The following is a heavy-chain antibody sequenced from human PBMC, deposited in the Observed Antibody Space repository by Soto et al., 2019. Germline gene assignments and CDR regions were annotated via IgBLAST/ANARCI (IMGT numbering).Heavy chain of an antibody. CDR1: GGSISSDGYY. V-gene: IGHV4-31*03. CDR3: TREGRINKSDLDY. J-gene: IGHJ4*02. Sequence: PSETLSLTCTVSGGSISSDGYYWSWIRQHPGKVLEWIGYIFYSGTIYYNPSLKSRVTIXXXXSXKXFXLXXXSLTXADTALYYCTREGRINKSDLDYWGQGTLVTVSS. CDR2: IFYSGTI.